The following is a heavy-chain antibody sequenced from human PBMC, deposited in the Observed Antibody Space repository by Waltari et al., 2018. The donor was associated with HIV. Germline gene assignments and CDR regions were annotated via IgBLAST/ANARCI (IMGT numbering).Heavy chain of an antibody. J-gene: IGHJ5*01. V-gene: IGHV1-69*08. CDR2: AIPMFGTA. CDR1: GGAFVSPT. D-gene: IGHD3-10*01. Sequence: QVQLVQSGAEVKKPGSSVKVSCKASGGAFVSPTINWVRKAPGQGLEWMGRAIPMFGTANYAQKFQGRVTITADKSTSTAYMELNGLRFDDTAVYYCASARETMGVDFDSWGQGTLVTVS. CDR3: ASARETMGVDFDS.